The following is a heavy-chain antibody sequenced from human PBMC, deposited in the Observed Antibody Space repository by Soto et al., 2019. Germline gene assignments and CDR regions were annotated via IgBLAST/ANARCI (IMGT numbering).Heavy chain of an antibody. V-gene: IGHV4-59*01. CDR2: IYYSGST. J-gene: IGHJ3*02. D-gene: IGHD3-3*01. Sequence: SETLSLTCTVSGGSISSYYWSWIRQPPGKGLEWTGYIYYSGSTNYNPSLKSRVTISVDTSKNQFSLKLSSVTAADTAVYYCARDSLSPIDFWSGYYTGRAFDIWGQGTMVTVSS. CDR1: GGSISSYY. CDR3: ARDSLSPIDFWSGYYTGRAFDI.